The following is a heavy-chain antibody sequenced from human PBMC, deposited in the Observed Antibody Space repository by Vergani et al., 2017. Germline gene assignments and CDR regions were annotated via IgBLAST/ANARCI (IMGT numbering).Heavy chain of an antibody. CDR1: GVSIGSNSYY. CDR2: IYYTGTT. Sequence: QVQLQESGPGLVKPSETLSLTCTVSGVSIGSNSYYWGWIRQPPGKGLEWIGTIYYTGTTYYNEAHKSRLTISVDTSTHQFSLNLRSVTAADTAVYYCAREGYCTNGVCFTLFDVWGQGALVTVSS. J-gene: IGHJ4*02. V-gene: IGHV4-39*02. D-gene: IGHD2-8*01. CDR3: AREGYCTNGVCFTLFDV.